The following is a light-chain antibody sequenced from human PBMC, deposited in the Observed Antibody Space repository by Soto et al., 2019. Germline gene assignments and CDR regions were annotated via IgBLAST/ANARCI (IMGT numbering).Light chain of an antibody. V-gene: IGKV1-9*01. CDR1: QGISSY. J-gene: IGKJ2*01. Sequence: IKLTQSPSSLSASVGDRVTITCRASQGISSYLAWYQQKPGKAPQLMIYATPTLQSGVPSRFSGRSSGTDFTITISSLQPEDFATYYCQYLNSYLGTFGQGTKLEIK. CDR3: QYLNSYLGT. CDR2: ATP.